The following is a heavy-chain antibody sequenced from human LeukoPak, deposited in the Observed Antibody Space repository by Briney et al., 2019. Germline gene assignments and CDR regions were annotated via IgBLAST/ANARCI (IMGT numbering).Heavy chain of an antibody. CDR2: IYTRGTT. D-gene: IGHD5-18*01. CDR3: ARVYTVMGATTVAHYHYYMDV. CDR1: GGSIRSGSYY. Sequence: SQTLSLTCTVSGGSIRSGSYYWSWIRQPAGKGLEWIGHIYTRGTTNYNPSVKSRVTVSLDTSKNQISLKLSSVTAADTAIYYCARVYTVMGATTVAHYHYYMDVWGKGTTVTVSS. V-gene: IGHV4-61*09. J-gene: IGHJ6*03.